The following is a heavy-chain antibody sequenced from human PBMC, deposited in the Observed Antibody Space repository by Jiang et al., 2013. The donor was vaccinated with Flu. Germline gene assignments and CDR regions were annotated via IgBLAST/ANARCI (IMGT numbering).Heavy chain of an antibody. V-gene: IGHV3-21*01. CDR1: GFTFSSYS. J-gene: IGHJ4*02. CDR2: ISSSSSYI. CDR3: AMYYAGDFADY. D-gene: IGHD2-2*01. Sequence: QLLESGGGVVQPGRSLRLSCAASGFTFSSYSMNWVRQAPGKGLEWVSSISSSSSYIYYADSVKGRFTISRDNAKNSLYLQMNSLRAEDTAVYYCAMYYAGDFADYWGQGTLVTVSS.